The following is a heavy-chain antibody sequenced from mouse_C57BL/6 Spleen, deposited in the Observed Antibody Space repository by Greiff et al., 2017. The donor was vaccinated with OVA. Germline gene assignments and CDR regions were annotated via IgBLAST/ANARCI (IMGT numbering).Heavy chain of an antibody. CDR3: ARRNYDYAWFAY. CDR1: GFTFSSYT. CDR2: ISGGGGNT. J-gene: IGHJ3*01. D-gene: IGHD2-4*01. Sequence: EVHLVESGGGLVKPGGSLKLSCAASGFTFSSYTMSWVRQTPEKRLEWVATISGGGGNTYYPDSVKGRFTISRDNAKNTLYLQMSSLRSEDTALYYCARRNYDYAWFAYWGQGTLVTVSA. V-gene: IGHV5-9*01.